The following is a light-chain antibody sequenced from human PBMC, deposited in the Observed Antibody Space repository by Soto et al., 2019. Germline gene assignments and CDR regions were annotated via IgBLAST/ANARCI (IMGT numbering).Light chain of an antibody. J-gene: IGKJ5*01. CDR2: DAS. CDR3: QVRTNWSIA. CDR1: QSVSSY. V-gene: IGKV3-11*01. Sequence: FVLTQSPATLSLSPWERATLSCRASQSVSSYLAWYQQKPGQAPRLLIYDASNRATGIPARFSGTGSGTDFTLTINNLEPEDFAVYYCQVRTNWSIAFGRGTRLEIK.